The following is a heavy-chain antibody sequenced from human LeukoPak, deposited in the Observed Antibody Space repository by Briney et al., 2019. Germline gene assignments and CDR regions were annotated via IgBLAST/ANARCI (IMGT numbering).Heavy chain of an antibody. V-gene: IGHV3-23*01. D-gene: IGHD3-16*02. CDR1: GFTFSTYA. CDR3: AKDRIPDGRYSIDY. J-gene: IGHJ4*02. CDR2: IVGNGGGI. Sequence: GGSLRLSCTASGFTFSTYAMNWVRQAPGKGLEWVAVIVGNGGGIHYADSVEGRFTISRDNYKNTVYLQMNSLRAEDAAVHYCAKDRIPDGRYSIDYWGQGTLVTVSS.